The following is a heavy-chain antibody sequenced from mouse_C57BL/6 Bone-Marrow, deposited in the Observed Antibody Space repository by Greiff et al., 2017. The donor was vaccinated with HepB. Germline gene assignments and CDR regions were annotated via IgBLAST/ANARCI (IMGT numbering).Heavy chain of an antibody. D-gene: IGHD2-4*01. CDR3: ARGGRDYGRFAY. Sequence: VQLQQSGAELVRPGTSVKMSCKASGYTFTNYWLGWAKQRPGHGLEWIGDIYPGGGYTNYNEKFKGKATLTADKSSSTAYMQFSSLTSEDSAIYYGARGGRDYGRFAYWGQGTLVTVSA. CDR1: GYTFTNYW. V-gene: IGHV1-63*01. J-gene: IGHJ3*01. CDR2: IYPGGGYT.